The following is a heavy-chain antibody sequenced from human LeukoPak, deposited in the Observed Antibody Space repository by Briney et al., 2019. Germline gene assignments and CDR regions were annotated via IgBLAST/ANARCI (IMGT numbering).Heavy chain of an antibody. J-gene: IGHJ4*02. CDR2: ISSSSSYI. D-gene: IGHD3-22*01. CDR1: GFTFSSYS. Sequence: GGPLRLSCAASGFTFSSYSMNWVRQAPGKGLEWVSSISSSSSYIYYADSVKGRFTISRDNAKNSLYLQMNSLRAEDTAVYYCARAPDSSGYYYADYWGQGTLVTVSS. V-gene: IGHV3-21*01. CDR3: ARAPDSSGYYYADY.